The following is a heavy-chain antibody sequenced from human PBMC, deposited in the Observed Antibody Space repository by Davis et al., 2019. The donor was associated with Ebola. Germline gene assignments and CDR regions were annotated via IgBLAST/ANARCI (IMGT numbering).Heavy chain of an antibody. CDR3: ARDTGMITFGGVIAH. CDR1: GYTFTSYY. Sequence: ASVKVSCKASGYTFTSYYMHWVRQAPGQGLEWMGIINPSGGSTSYAQKFQGRVTMTRDTSTSTVYMELSSLRSEDTAVYYCARDTGMITFGGVIAHWGQGTLVTVSS. J-gene: IGHJ4*02. D-gene: IGHD3-16*02. V-gene: IGHV1-46*01. CDR2: INPSGGST.